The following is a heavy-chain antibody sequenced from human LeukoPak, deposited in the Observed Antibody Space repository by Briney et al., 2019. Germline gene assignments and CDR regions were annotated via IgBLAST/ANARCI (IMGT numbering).Heavy chain of an antibody. J-gene: IGHJ5*02. Sequence: PGGSLRLSCAASGFTFRSYDMNWVRQAPGKGLEWVSSISTGSDFIYYADSVKGRFAISRDNAKNSLYLQMNSLRADDTAVYYRARSGREWDQLRNTWYDPWGQGTLVTVSS. D-gene: IGHD1-26*01. V-gene: IGHV3-21*01. CDR3: ARSGREWDQLRNTWYDP. CDR2: ISTGSDFI. CDR1: GFTFRSYD.